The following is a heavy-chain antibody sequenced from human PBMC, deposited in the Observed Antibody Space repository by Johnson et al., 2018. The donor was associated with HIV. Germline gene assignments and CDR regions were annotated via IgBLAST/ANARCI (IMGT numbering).Heavy chain of an antibody. J-gene: IGHJ3*02. CDR3: AKTDVLQFVEAGAFDI. Sequence: VQLVESGGGLVQPGGSLRLSCAASGFIFNNYAMTWVRQAPGKGLEWVSAVSGSGGRTYYADSVKGRFTISRDNSKNTLYVQMNSLRAEDTAVYYCAKTDVLQFVEAGAFDIWGQGTMVTVSS. CDR2: VSGSGGRT. CDR1: GFIFNNYA. D-gene: IGHD3-3*01. V-gene: IGHV3-23*04.